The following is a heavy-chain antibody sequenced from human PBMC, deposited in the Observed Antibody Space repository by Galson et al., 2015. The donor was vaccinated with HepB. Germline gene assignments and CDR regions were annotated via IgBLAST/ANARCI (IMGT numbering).Heavy chain of an antibody. CDR2: IWYDGSNK. V-gene: IGHV3-33*06. CDR3: AKDYYDSSGYYSCAFDI. J-gene: IGHJ3*02. Sequence: SLRLSCAASGFTFSSYGMHWVRQAPGKGLEWVAVIWYDGSNKYYADSVKGRFTISRDNSKNTLYLQMNSLRAEDTAVYYCAKDYYDSSGYYSCAFDIWGQGTMVTVSS. CDR1: GFTFSSYG. D-gene: IGHD3-22*01.